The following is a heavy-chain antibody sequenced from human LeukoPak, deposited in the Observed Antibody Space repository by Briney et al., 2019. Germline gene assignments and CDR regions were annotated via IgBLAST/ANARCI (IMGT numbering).Heavy chain of an antibody. CDR3: AEALIAAAGTWFDP. D-gene: IGHD6-13*01. CDR2: IYYSGST. Sequence: PSETLSLTCSVSGGSISSSSYYWGWIRQPPGKGLEWIGSIYYSGSTYYNPSLKSRVTISVDKSKNQFSLKLSSVTAADTAVYYCAEALIAAAGTWFDPWGQGTLVTVSS. J-gene: IGHJ5*02. V-gene: IGHV4-39*07. CDR1: GGSISSSSYY.